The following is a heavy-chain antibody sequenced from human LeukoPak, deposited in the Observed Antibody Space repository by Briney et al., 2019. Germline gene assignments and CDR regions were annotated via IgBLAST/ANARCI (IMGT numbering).Heavy chain of an antibody. Sequence: SETLSLTCAVYGGSFSGYYWSWIRQPPGKGLEWIGEINHSGSTNYNPSLKSRVTISVDTSKNQFSLKLSSATAADTAVYYCARGVGRHYYDSSGRYYFDYWGQGTLVTVSS. CDR2: INHSGST. J-gene: IGHJ4*02. V-gene: IGHV4-34*01. D-gene: IGHD3-22*01. CDR3: ARGVGRHYYDSSGRYYFDY. CDR1: GGSFSGYY.